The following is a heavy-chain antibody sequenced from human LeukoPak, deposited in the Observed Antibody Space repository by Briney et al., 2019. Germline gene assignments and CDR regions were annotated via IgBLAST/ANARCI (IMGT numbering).Heavy chain of an antibody. CDR3: ARDFPSTPDY. J-gene: IGHJ4*02. D-gene: IGHD2-2*01. Sequence: ASVKVSCKASGYTFTSYYMHWLRQAPGQGLEWMGIINPRGGSTSYEQKFQGRITLTRDTSTRTVYTELSTLRPEDKDVYYWARDFPSTPDYWGPGNLVTVSS. CDR1: GYTFTSYY. CDR2: INPRGGST. V-gene: IGHV1-46*01.